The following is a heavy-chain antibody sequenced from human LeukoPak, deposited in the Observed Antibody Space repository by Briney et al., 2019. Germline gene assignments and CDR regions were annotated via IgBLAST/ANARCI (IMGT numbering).Heavy chain of an antibody. CDR2: IGGYNGNT. CDR3: ARAPCFDF. Sequence: ASVKVSCKASGYSFTSYGISWVRQAPGQGLEWMGWIGGYNGNTEYAQKFQGRVTMTTDTSTSTVYMELRSLRSDDTAVYYCARAPCFDFWGRGTLVTVSS. J-gene: IGHJ2*01. CDR1: GYSFTSYG. V-gene: IGHV1-18*01.